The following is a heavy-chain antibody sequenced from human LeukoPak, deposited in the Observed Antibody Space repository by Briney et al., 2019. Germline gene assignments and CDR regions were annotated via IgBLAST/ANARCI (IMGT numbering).Heavy chain of an antibody. V-gene: IGHV3-23*01. J-gene: IGHJ3*02. CDR2: ISGSGCTT. D-gene: IGHD5-12*01. CDR1: GFTFSSYA. Sequence: PGVPLRLSCAASGFTFSSYATRWVRQAPGKGREGVSAISGSGCTTYYADSVKGRFTISRDNSKNTLYLQMNSLRAEDTAVYYCAKTRLEWLRPFDPDAFDIWGQGTMVTVSS. CDR3: AKTRLEWLRPFDPDAFDI.